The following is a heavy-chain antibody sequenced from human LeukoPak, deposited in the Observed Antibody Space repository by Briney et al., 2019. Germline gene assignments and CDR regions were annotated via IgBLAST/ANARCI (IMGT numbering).Heavy chain of an antibody. CDR2: ISSSSSYI. V-gene: IGHV3-21*01. D-gene: IGHD3-10*01. Sequence: GGSLRLSCAASGFTFSSYSMKWVRQAPGKGLEWVSSISSSSSYIYYADSVKGRFTISRDNAKNSLYLQMNSLRAEDTAVYYCARELLWFGELLPRQTYYFDYWGQGTLVTVSS. CDR1: GFTFSSYS. J-gene: IGHJ4*02. CDR3: ARELLWFGELLPRQTYYFDY.